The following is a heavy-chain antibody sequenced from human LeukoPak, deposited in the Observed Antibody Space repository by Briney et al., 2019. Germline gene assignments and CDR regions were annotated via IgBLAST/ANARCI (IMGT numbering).Heavy chain of an antibody. CDR1: GGSFSLSS. D-gene: IGHD1-26*01. J-gene: IGHJ4*02. CDR3: AKNQNSGSLDY. Sequence: SETLSLTGPAPGGSFSLSSWTWFGQPAGKGLEWIGRFYSTGSTNYNPSLKSRVTMSVDTSKNQFSLKLSSVTAADTAVYYCAKNQNSGSLDYWGQGTLVTVSS. V-gene: IGHV4-4*07. CDR2: FYSTGST.